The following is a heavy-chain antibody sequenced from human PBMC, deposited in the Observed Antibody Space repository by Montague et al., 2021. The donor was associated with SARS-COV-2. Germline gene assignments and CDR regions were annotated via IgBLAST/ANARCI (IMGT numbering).Heavy chain of an antibody. Sequence: SETLSLTCTVTGGPISGSSDYWGWIRQSPGKGLEWIASVDYSGNTYYSPSLKSRLTISADTSKNQFSLKLNSVTAADTALYYCARREYSYGWGDWGQGTLVTGSS. D-gene: IGHD5-18*01. J-gene: IGHJ4*02. CDR3: ARREYSYGWGD. CDR2: VDYSGNT. V-gene: IGHV4-39*01. CDR1: GGPISGSSDY.